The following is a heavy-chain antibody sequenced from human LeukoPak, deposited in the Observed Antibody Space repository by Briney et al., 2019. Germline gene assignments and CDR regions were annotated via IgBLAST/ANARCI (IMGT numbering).Heavy chain of an antibody. V-gene: IGHV4-59*08. D-gene: IGHD6-19*01. Sequence: SETLSLTCTVSGGSISHYFWSWIRQPPGKALEWIGYIYYSGSTNYNPSLKSRVTISVDTPKNQFSLKLSSVTAADTAVYYCAKTVAGYWYFDLWGRGTLVTVSS. CDR1: GGSISHYF. CDR2: IYYSGST. J-gene: IGHJ2*01. CDR3: AKTVAGYWYFDL.